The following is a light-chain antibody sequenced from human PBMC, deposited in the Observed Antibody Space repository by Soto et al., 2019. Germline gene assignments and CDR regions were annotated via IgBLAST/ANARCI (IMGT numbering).Light chain of an antibody. Sequence: DIVMTQSPLSLPVTPGQPASISCRSSQSLLHSNGYNYLDWYLQKPGQSPQLLSYLGSNRASGVPDRFSGSGSGTDFTLKISRVEAEDVGVYYCMQALQILFTFGPGTKVDIK. CDR2: LGS. CDR1: QSLLHSNGYNY. J-gene: IGKJ3*01. CDR3: MQALQILFT. V-gene: IGKV2-28*01.